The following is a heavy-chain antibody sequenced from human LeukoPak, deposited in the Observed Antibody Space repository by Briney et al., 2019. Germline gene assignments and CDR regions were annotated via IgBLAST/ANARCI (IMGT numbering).Heavy chain of an antibody. J-gene: IGHJ5*02. Sequence: LRLSCAASGFTFSSYSMNWIRQPPGKGLEWIGYIYYSGSTYYNPSLKSRVTISVDTSKNQFSLKLSSVTAADTAVYYCARSPGGDYFNWFDPWGQGTLVTVSS. CDR1: GFTFSSYS. CDR3: ARSPGGDYFNWFDP. D-gene: IGHD2-21*02. V-gene: IGHV4-30-4*08. CDR2: IYYSGST.